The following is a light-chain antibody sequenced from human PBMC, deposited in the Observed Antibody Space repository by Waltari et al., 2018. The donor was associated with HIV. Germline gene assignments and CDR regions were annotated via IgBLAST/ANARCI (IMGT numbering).Light chain of an antibody. CDR2: QNT. CDR1: KLGDTY. CDR3: QAWDSSSAVV. J-gene: IGLJ2*01. V-gene: IGLV3-1*01. Sequence: SYELTQPPSVSVSPGQTASVTCSGEKLGDTYVAWYQQKPGQSPVLVIFQNTKRPSGIPERFSGSNSGDTATLTISGTQAVDEADYYCQAWDSSSAVVFGGGTKLTVL.